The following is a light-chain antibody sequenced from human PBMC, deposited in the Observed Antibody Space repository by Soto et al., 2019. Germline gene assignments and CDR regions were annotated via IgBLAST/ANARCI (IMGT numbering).Light chain of an antibody. Sequence: QSALTQPASVSGSPGQSITISCTGSSSDVGSYNLVSWYQQLPGEAPNRFSGSKSGNTASLTISGLQAEDEADYYCCSFERSITLVFGGGTKLTVL. V-gene: IGLV2-23*01. CDR3: CSFERSITLV. CDR1: SSDVGSYNL. J-gene: IGLJ2*01.